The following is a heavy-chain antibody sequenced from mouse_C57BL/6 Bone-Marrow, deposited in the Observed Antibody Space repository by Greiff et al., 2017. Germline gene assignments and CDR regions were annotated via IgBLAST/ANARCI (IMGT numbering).Heavy chain of an antibody. D-gene: IGHD1-1*01. CDR2: INPNYGTT. CDR1: GYSFTDYN. V-gene: IGHV1-39*01. CDR3: AREFYYYGSGYEGYCDY. J-gene: IGHJ2*01. Sequence: VQLKQSGPELVKPGASVKISCKASGYSFTDYNMNWVKQSNGKSLEWIGVINPNYGTTSYNQKFKGKATLTVDQSSSTAYMQLNSLTSEDSAVYYCAREFYYYGSGYEGYCDYWGQGTTLTVSS.